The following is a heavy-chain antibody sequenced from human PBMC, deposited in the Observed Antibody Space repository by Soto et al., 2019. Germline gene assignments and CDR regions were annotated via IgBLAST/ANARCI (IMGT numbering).Heavy chain of an antibody. CDR2: ISYDGSNK. CDR3: AKGRYRLTMIVVVITY. V-gene: IGHV3-30*18. D-gene: IGHD3-22*01. CDR1: GFTFSSYG. J-gene: IGHJ4*02. Sequence: GGSLRLSCAASGFTFSSYGMHWVRQAPGKGLEWVAVISYDGSNKYYADSMKGRFTISRDNSKNTLYLQMNSLRAEDTAVYYCAKGRYRLTMIVVVITYWGQGTLVTVSS.